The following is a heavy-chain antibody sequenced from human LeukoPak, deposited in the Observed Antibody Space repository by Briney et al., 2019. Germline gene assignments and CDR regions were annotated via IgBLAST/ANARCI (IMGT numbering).Heavy chain of an antibody. Sequence: PGGSLRLSCAASGFALSSHWMTWVCQVPGRGPEWVANVNRDGSETYYLDSVKGRFTISRDNAKNSLYLQMNSLRAEDTAIYYCTRVGYIDEGIDYWGQGTLVTVSS. V-gene: IGHV3-7*04. CDR2: VNRDGSET. CDR3: TRVGYIDEGIDY. CDR1: GFALSSHW. D-gene: IGHD5-24*01. J-gene: IGHJ4*02.